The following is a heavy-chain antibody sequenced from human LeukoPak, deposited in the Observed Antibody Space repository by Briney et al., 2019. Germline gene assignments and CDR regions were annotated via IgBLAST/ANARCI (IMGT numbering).Heavy chain of an antibody. CDR1: GFTFSSYG. D-gene: IGHD3-3*01. CDR2: IWYDGSNK. CDR3: ARSYDFWSGFFDS. J-gene: IGHJ4*02. V-gene: IGHV3-33*01. Sequence: GGSLRLSCAASGFTFSSYGMHWVRQAPGKGLEWVAVIWYDGSNKYYADSVKGRFTISRDNSKNTLYLKMNSLRAEDTAVYYCARSYDFWSGFFDSWGQGTLVTVSS.